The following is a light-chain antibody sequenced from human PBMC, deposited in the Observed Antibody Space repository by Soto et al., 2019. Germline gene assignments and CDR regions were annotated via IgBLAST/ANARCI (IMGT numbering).Light chain of an antibody. J-gene: IGKJ1*01. CDR3: QQYNTWPT. CDR2: GAS. CDR1: QSVNSN. V-gene: IGKV3-15*01. Sequence: EIVMTQSPATLSVSPGERATLSCRASQSVNSNLAWYQQKPGQAPRLLIYGASTRATGVPARFSGSGSGTEFTLTISSLQSEDFSFYFCQQYNTWPTFGQGTKVEIK.